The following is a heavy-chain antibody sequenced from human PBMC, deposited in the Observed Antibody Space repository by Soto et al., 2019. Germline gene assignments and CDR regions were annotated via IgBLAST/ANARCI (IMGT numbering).Heavy chain of an antibody. CDR3: AKAHIKATVTTGLDY. Sequence: QVQLVESGGGVVQPGRSLRLSCEASGFTFSSYGMHWVRQGPGKGLEWVAVISYDGSNKYYADSVKGRFTISRDNSKNTLYLQMNSLRAEDTAVYYCAKAHIKATVTTGLDYWGQGTLVTVSS. J-gene: IGHJ4*02. V-gene: IGHV3-30*18. D-gene: IGHD4-17*01. CDR1: GFTFSSYG. CDR2: ISYDGSNK.